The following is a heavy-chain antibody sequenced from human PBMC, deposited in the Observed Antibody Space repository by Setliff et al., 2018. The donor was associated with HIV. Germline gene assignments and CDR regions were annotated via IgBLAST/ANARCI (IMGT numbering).Heavy chain of an antibody. CDR3: ATDPTSYCTGGNCHSGRFAS. CDR1: GGSLSSYY. CDR2: IYYSGST. J-gene: IGHJ4*02. Sequence: KTSETLSLTCVAYGGSLSSYYWNWIRQTPGKGLEWIGGIYYSGSTNYNPSLKSRVTISVDTSRNEFSLKLSSVTAADTAVYYCATDPTSYCTGGNCHSGRFASWGQGTLVTVSS. D-gene: IGHD2-15*01. V-gene: IGHV4-59*01.